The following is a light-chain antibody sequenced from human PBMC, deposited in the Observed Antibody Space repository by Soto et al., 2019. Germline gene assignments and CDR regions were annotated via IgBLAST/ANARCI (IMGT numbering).Light chain of an antibody. CDR3: QSYDSSLSGYV. CDR1: SSNVGGYND. CDR2: GNS. J-gene: IGLJ1*01. V-gene: IGLV1-40*01. Sequence: QSVLTQPASVSGSPGQSITISCTGTSSNVGGYNDVPWYQQHPGKAPKLLIYGNSNRPSGVPDRFSGSKSGNSASLATTGLQAEDEADYYCQSYDSSLSGYVFGTGTKVTVL.